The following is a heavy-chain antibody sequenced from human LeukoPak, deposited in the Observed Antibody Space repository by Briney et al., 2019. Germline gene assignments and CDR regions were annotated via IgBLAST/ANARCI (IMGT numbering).Heavy chain of an antibody. CDR3: ARAPYCSSPRCHQAPGWFAP. D-gene: IGHD2-2*01. J-gene: IGHJ5*02. Sequence: ASVKVSCKASGYTFTSYGISWVRQAPGQGLEWMGWISAYNGNTNYAQKLQGRVTMTTDTSTSTAYMELRSLRSDDTAVYYCARAPYCSSPRCHQAPGWFAPWGQGTLVTVSS. CDR2: ISAYNGNT. CDR1: GYTFTSYG. V-gene: IGHV1-18*01.